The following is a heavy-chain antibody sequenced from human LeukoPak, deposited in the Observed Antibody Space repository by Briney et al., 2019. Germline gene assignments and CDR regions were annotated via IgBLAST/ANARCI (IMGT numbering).Heavy chain of an antibody. D-gene: IGHD3-22*01. CDR1: GGSISTYY. Sequence: SETLSLTCTVSGGSISTYYWSWIRQPPGKGLEWIGYISYSGSTYYNPSLKSRVTISVDTSKNQFSLKLSSVTAADTAVYYCARASGPLDSSLYYFDYWGQGTLVTVSS. V-gene: IGHV4-59*08. CDR3: ARASGPLDSSLYYFDY. J-gene: IGHJ4*02. CDR2: ISYSGST.